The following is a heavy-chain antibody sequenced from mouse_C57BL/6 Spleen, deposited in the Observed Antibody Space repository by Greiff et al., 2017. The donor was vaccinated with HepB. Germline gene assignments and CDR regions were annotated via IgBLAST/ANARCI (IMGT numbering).Heavy chain of an antibody. D-gene: IGHD1-1*01. CDR1: GFNIKNTY. J-gene: IGHJ2*01. V-gene: IGHV14-3*01. CDR3: ARDYGSSYAYYFDY. CDR2: IDPANGNT. Sequence: EVQLQQSVAELVRPGASVKFSCTASGFNIKNTYMHGVKQRPEQGLEWIGRIDPANGNTKYAPKFQGKATITADTSSNTAYLQLSSLTSEDTAIYYCARDYGSSYAYYFDYWGQGTTLTVSS.